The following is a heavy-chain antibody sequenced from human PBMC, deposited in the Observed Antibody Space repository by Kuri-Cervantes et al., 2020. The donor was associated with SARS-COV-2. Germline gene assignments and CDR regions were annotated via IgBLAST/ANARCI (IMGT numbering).Heavy chain of an antibody. D-gene: IGHD3-3*01. CDR3: ARVRIFGVPGFAFDI. CDR1: GGSISSYY. V-gene: IGHV4-59*01. CDR2: IYYSGST. J-gene: IGHJ3*02. Sequence: LRLSCTVSGGSISSYYWSWIRQPPGKGLEWIGYIYYSGSTNYNPSLKSRVTISVDTSKNQFSLKLSSVTAADTAVYYCARVRIFGVPGFAFDIWGQGTMVTVSS.